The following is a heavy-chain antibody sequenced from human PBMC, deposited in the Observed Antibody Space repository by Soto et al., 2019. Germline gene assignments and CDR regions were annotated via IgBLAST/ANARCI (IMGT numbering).Heavy chain of an antibody. J-gene: IGHJ4*02. CDR1: GFTFSSYW. CDR2: INSDGSST. D-gene: IGHD5-12*01. V-gene: IGHV3-74*01. Sequence: EVQLVESGGGLVQPGGSLRLSCAASGFTFSSYWMHWVRQAPGKGLVWVSRINSDGSSTSYADSVKGRFTISRDNAKNTLYLQMNSLRAEDTAVYYCARVGYSGYDYLGTYYFDYWGQGTLVTVCS. CDR3: ARVGYSGYDYLGTYYFDY.